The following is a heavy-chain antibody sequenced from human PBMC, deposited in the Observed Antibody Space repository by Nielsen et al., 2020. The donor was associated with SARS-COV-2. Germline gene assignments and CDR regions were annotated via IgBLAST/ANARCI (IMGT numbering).Heavy chain of an antibody. Sequence: SLKISCAASGFTFDDYAMHWVRQAPGKGLEWVSGISWNSGSIGYADSVKGRFTISRDNAKNSPYLQMNSLRAEDTALYYCAKVEAAGNLDYWGQGTLVTVSS. V-gene: IGHV3-9*01. J-gene: IGHJ4*02. CDR3: AKVEAAGNLDY. D-gene: IGHD6-13*01. CDR2: ISWNSGSI. CDR1: GFTFDDYA.